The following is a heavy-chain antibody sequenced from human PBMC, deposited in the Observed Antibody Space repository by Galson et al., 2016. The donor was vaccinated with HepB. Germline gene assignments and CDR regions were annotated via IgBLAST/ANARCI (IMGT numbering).Heavy chain of an antibody. D-gene: IGHD4-11*01. CDR2: VSPTGGEE. V-gene: IGHV3-7*02. Sequence: SLRLSCAASGFTFTNYWMNWVRQTPGKGLEWVANVSPTGGEEYYVDSWKGRFPISRANAGTSLFLQMDSLRVDDTAVYYCAATTVGSGGTRRFDHWGHGILVTVSS. CDR3: AATTVGSGGTRRFDH. CDR1: GFTFTNYW. J-gene: IGHJ4*01.